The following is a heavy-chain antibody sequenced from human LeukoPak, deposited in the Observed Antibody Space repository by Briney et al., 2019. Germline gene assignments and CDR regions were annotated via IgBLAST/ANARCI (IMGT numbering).Heavy chain of an antibody. CDR1: GFTFSSYA. CDR3: ARGDWRWYFDL. CDR2: INGGSGTT. V-gene: IGHV1-3*01. D-gene: IGHD2-21*01. Sequence: EASVKVSCKASGFTFSSYAFHWVRQAPGQSLEWMGCINGGSGTTRFSERFQGRVSITRDASATTAYMDLSSLTSEVTAVYFCARGDWRWYFDLWGRGTLVTVSS. J-gene: IGHJ2*01.